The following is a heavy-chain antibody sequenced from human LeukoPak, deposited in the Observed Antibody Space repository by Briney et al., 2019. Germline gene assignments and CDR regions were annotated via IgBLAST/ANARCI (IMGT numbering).Heavy chain of an antibody. CDR2: ISSSGTYI. CDR1: TFTFSSYN. D-gene: IGHD3-10*01. Sequence: GGSLRLSCAASTFTFSSYNMNWVRQAPGKGLEWVSSISSSGTYIYYRDSVKGRFTISRDNAENSLYLEMNSLRAEDTAVYYCARRGVLWFGELFYYGMDVWGQGTTVTVSS. V-gene: IGHV3-21*04. J-gene: IGHJ6*02. CDR3: ARRGVLWFGELFYYGMDV.